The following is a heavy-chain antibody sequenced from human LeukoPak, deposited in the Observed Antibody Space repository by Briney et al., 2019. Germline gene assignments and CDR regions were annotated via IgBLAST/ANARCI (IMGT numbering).Heavy chain of an antibody. CDR3: ARDFLRTFDY. V-gene: IGHV3-21*01. CDR2: ISSSSSYI. J-gene: IGHJ4*02. CDR1: GFKFSSYW. D-gene: IGHD2/OR15-2a*01. Sequence: PGGSLRLSCAASGFKFSSYWMHWVRQAPGKGLVWVSSISSSSSYIYYADSVKGRFTISRDNAKNSRYLQMNSLRAEDTAVYYCARDFLRTFDYWGQGTLVTVSS.